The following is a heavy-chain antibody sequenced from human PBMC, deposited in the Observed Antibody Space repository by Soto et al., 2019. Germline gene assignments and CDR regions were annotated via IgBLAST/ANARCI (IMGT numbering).Heavy chain of an antibody. J-gene: IGHJ4*02. D-gene: IGHD6-19*01. V-gene: IGHV3-33*01. Sequence: QVQLVESGGGVVQPGRSLRLSCAASGFTFSSYGMHWVRQAPGKGLEWVAVIWYDGSNKYYADSVEGRFTISRDNSKNXLXXQRNSLRAEDTAVYYCARDCAGYSSGWYQRGGFDYWGQGTLVTVSS. CDR2: IWYDGSNK. CDR3: ARDCAGYSSGWYQRGGFDY. CDR1: GFTFSSYG.